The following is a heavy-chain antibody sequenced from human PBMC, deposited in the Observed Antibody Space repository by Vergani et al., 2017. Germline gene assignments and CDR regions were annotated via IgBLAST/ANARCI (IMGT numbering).Heavy chain of an antibody. D-gene: IGHD6-19*01. CDR2: INHSGST. V-gene: IGHV4-59*12. CDR3: ARGTGGQWLAYYYYGMDV. J-gene: IGHJ6*02. CDR1: GGSISSYY. Sequence: QVQLQESGPGLVKPSETLSLTCTVSGGSISSYYWSWIRQPPGKGLEWIGEINHSGSTNYNPSLKSRVTISVDTSKNQFSLKLSSVTAADTAVYYCARGTGGQWLAYYYYGMDVWGQGTTVTVSS.